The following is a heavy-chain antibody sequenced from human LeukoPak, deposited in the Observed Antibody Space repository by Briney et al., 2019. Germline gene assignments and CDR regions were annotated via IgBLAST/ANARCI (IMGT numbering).Heavy chain of an antibody. D-gene: IGHD6-6*01. CDR2: IRYDGSNK. Sequence: PGGFLRLSCAASGFTFSSYGMHWVRQAPGKGLEWVAFIRYDGSNKYYADSVKGRFTISRDNSKNTLYLQMNSLRAEDTAVYYCAKDRGHSSFNFDYWGQGTLVTVSS. CDR3: AKDRGHSSFNFDY. CDR1: GFTFSSYG. V-gene: IGHV3-30*02. J-gene: IGHJ4*02.